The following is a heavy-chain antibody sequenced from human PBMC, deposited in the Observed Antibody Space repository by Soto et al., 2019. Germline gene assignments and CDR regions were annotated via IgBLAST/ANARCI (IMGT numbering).Heavy chain of an antibody. J-gene: IGHJ2*01. D-gene: IGHD2-21*01. CDR1: GFTFSNYA. CDR3: ARDGATQMWRPWYFEL. Sequence: QVQLVESGGGVVQPGRSLRLSCAVSGFTFSNYAMHWVRQAPGKGLEWVAIVSHDGNNQYYADSAKGRFTISRDNSENPLYLQMNSLRTEDTAVFYCARDGATQMWRPWYFELWGRGTLVTVSS. CDR2: VSHDGNNQ. V-gene: IGHV3-30-3*01.